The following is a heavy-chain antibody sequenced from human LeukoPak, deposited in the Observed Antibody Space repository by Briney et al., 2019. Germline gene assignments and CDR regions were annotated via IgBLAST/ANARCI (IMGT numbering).Heavy chain of an antibody. Sequence: GASVKVSCKASGGTFSSYAISWVRQAPGQGLEWMGGIIPIFGTANYAQKFQGRVTITADESTSTAYMELSRLTSDDTAVYYCARLCGAACYAPASDYWGQGTLVTVSS. CDR3: ARLCGAACYAPASDY. CDR2: IIPIFGTA. CDR1: GGTFSSYA. V-gene: IGHV1-69*13. J-gene: IGHJ4*02. D-gene: IGHD2-21*02.